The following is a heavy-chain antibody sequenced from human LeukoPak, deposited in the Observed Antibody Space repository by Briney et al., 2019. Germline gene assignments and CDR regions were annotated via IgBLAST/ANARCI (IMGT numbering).Heavy chain of an antibody. CDR1: GYTFTTYT. D-gene: IGHD2-2*01. V-gene: IGHV1-3*01. Sequence: ASVKVSCKAAGYTFTTYTIHWVRHAPGQRLEWMGWINAGNDKTKYSQKFQGRVTITRDTSASTAYMELSSLRSEDAAVYYCASGDLGYCSSTSCPTRGNAFDAWGQGTMVTVSS. J-gene: IGHJ3*01. CDR3: ASGDLGYCSSTSCPTRGNAFDA. CDR2: INAGNDKT.